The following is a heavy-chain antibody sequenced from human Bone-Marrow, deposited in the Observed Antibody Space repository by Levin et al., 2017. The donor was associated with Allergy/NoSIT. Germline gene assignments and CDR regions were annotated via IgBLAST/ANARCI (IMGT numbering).Heavy chain of an antibody. CDR3: ARVRDRYHFGDYYFDS. Sequence: SETLSLTCTVSGGSISSDNYYWTWIRQPPGKGLECIGYTYYNGSTYYNPSLKSRVTISVDTSKNQFSLKLDSVTAADTAVYYCARVRDRYHFGDYYFDSWGQGTLVIVSS. CDR1: GGSISSDNYY. CDR2: TYYNGST. V-gene: IGHV4-30-4*01. D-gene: IGHD5-24*01. J-gene: IGHJ4*02.